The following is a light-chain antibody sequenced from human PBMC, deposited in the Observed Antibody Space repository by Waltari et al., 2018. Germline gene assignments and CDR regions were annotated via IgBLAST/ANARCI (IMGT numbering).Light chain of an antibody. CDR1: QSVSNN. J-gene: IGKJ2*01. Sequence: TVMTQSPATLSVSPGERATLSCRASQSVSNNLAWYQQKPGQAPRLLIYETSTRATGFPARFSGSGSGTEFTLIISSLQSEDFAVYYCQQYNKWPLAFGQGTKLEIK. V-gene: IGKV3-15*01. CDR2: ETS. CDR3: QQYNKWPLA.